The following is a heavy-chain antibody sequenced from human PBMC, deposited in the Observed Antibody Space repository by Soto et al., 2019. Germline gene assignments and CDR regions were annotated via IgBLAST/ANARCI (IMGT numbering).Heavy chain of an antibody. CDR2: INPNSGGT. D-gene: IGHD1-20*01. CDR3: ARESFITGTTFVAFDI. V-gene: IGHV1-2*04. Sequence: ASVKVSCKASGYTFTGYYMHWVRQAPGQGLEWMGWINPNSGGTNYAQKFQGWVTMTRDTSISTAYMELSRLRSDDTAVYYCARESFITGTTFVAFDIWGQGTMVTVSS. CDR1: GYTFTGYY. J-gene: IGHJ3*02.